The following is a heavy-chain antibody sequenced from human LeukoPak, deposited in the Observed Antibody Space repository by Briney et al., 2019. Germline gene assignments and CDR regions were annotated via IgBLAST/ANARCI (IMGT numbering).Heavy chain of an antibody. Sequence: ASVKVSCKASGYTFTSYGISWVRQAPGQGLEWMGWISAYNGNTNYAQKLQGRVTMTTDTSTSTAYMELRSLRSDDTAVYYWATTRFVADGMDVWGQGTTVTVSS. CDR1: GYTFTSYG. CDR2: ISAYNGNT. CDR3: ATTRFVADGMDV. V-gene: IGHV1-18*01. D-gene: IGHD3-3*01. J-gene: IGHJ6*02.